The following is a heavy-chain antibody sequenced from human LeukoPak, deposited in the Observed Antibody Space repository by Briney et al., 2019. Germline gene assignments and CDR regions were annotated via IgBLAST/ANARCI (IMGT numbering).Heavy chain of an antibody. CDR2: ISGSGGST. CDR3: AKGPCSGGSCADDY. Sequence: SGGSLSRYCAASRFTVSSYAMSRVRPAPGKGLEWVSAISGSGGSTYYADSVKGRFTISRDNSKNTLYLQMNSLRAEDTAVYYCAKGPCSGGSCADDYWGRGALVTVSS. CDR1: RFTVSSYA. V-gene: IGHV3-23*01. J-gene: IGHJ4*02. D-gene: IGHD2-15*01.